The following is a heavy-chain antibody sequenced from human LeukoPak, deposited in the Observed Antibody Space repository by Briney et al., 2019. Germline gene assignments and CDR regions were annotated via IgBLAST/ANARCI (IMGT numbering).Heavy chain of an antibody. D-gene: IGHD3-10*01. CDR3: ARGPSYGSGSYNIYGIDY. CDR2: MNPNSANT. CDR1: GYTFTSYD. Sequence: ASVKVSFKASGYTFTSYDINWVRQATGQGLEWMGWMNPNSANTGYAQKFQGRVTTTRDTYIRTAYMELSSLTSEDTAVYYCARGPSYGSGSYNIYGIDYWGQGTLVTVSS. J-gene: IGHJ4*02. V-gene: IGHV1-8*01.